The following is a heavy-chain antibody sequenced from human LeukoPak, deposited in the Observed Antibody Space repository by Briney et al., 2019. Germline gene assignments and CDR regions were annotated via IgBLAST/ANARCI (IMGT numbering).Heavy chain of an antibody. V-gene: IGHV3-11*04. CDR2: ISSSGSTI. D-gene: IGHD6-6*01. Sequence: GGSLRLSCAASGFTFSDYYMSWIRQAPGKGLEWVSYISSSGSTIYYADSVKGRFTISRDNAKNSLYLQMNSLRAEDTAVYYCARGPPPGAARRYFDYWGQGTLVTVSS. J-gene: IGHJ4*02. CDR3: ARGPPPGAARRYFDY. CDR1: GFTFSDYY.